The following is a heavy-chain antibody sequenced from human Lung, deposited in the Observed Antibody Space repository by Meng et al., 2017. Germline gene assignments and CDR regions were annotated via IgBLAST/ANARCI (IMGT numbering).Heavy chain of an antibody. V-gene: IGHV3-23*01. D-gene: IGHD2-8*02. CDR1: GFTFSTYA. Sequence: EVQLLESGGGLVQPGGSLRLSCAASGFTFSTYAMGWVRQAPEKGLEWVSATAATDGGTYHAASVRGRFTISRDNSKNTLSLQMNSLRADDTAIYYCARGTRVSCTGVICYPFDFWGQGTLVTVSS. CDR2: TAATDGGT. CDR3: ARGTRVSCTGVICYPFDF. J-gene: IGHJ4*02.